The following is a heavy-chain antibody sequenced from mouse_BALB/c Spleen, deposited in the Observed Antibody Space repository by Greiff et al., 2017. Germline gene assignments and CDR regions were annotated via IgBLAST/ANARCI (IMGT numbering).Heavy chain of an antibody. CDR2: ISYSGST. CDR3: ARRAFYWYFDV. CDR1: GYSITSDYA. D-gene: IGHD3-3*01. J-gene: IGHJ1*01. V-gene: IGHV3-2*02. Sequence: EVHLVESGPGLVKPSQSLSLTCTVTGYSITSDYAWNWIRQFPGNKLEWMGYISYSGSTSYNPSLKSRISITRDTSKNQFFLQLNSVTTEDTATYYCARRAFYWYFDVWGAGTTVTVSS.